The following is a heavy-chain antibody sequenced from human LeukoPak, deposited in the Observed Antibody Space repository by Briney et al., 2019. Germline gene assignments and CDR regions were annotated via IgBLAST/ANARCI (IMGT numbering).Heavy chain of an antibody. CDR1: GYTFAGYD. CDR3: ARTIAYYYTSGTYSDY. CDR2: ISAYSGNT. D-gene: IGHD3-10*01. Sequence: ASVKVSCKTSGYTFAGYDITWVRQAPGQGLEWMGWISAYSGNTNYAQKSQGRVTMTTDTSTNTAYMELKNLRSDDTAVYYCARTIAYYYTSGTYSDYWGQGTLVTVSS. J-gene: IGHJ4*02. V-gene: IGHV1-18*01.